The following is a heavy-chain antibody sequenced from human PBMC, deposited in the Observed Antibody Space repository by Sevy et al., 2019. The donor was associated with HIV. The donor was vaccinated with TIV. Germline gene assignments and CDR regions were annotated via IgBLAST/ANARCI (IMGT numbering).Heavy chain of an antibody. V-gene: IGHV1-69*13. J-gene: IGHJ3*02. CDR1: GGTFSSYA. D-gene: IGHD3-22*01. CDR3: ARGWEYYYDSSGYWDPDAFDI. Sequence: ASVKVSCKASGGTFSSYAISWVRQAPGQGLEWMGGIIPIFGTANYAQTFQGRVTITADESTSTAYMELSSLRSEDTAVYYCARGWEYYYDSSGYWDPDAFDIWGQGTIVTVSS. CDR2: IIPIFGTA.